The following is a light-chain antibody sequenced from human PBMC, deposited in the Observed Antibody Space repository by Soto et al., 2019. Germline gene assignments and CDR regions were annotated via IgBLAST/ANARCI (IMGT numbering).Light chain of an antibody. CDR2: AAS. J-gene: IGKJ1*01. CDR1: QSISSF. Sequence: DIQMTQSPSSLSASVGARVTITCRASQSISSFLNWYQQKPGKAPKLLIYAASSLQSGVPSRFSGSGSGTDFTRPVSSLQPEDFATYYGQPSYHTPPTFGQGTKVEI. V-gene: IGKV1-39*01. CDR3: QPSYHTPPT.